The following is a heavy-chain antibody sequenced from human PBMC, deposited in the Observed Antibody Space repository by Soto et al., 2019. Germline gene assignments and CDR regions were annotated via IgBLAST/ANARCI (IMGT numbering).Heavy chain of an antibody. CDR1: GGSISSGGYS. CDR3: ARARRDSSGYSFDY. D-gene: IGHD3-22*01. V-gene: IGHV4-30-2*01. Sequence: QLQLQESGSGLVKPSQTLSLTCAVSGGSISSGGYSWSWIRQPPGKGLEWIGYIYHSGSTYYNPSLKSRGTISVDRSKNQFSLKLSSVTAADTAVYYCARARRDSSGYSFDYWGQGTLVTVSS. CDR2: IYHSGST. J-gene: IGHJ4*02.